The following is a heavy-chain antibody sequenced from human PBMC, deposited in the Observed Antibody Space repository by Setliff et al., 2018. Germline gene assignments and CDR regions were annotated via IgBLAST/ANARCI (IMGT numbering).Heavy chain of an antibody. CDR3: AREGVDTRSSTDYRYYMDV. D-gene: IGHD5-18*01. J-gene: IGHJ6*03. Sequence: GASVKVSCKASGGTSTNYGVSWVRQAPGQGLEWMGGTIPLFGTTDYAQKFHGRLTIITDESTSTASMELTSLTSDDTAVYYCAREGVDTRSSTDYRYYMDVWGKGTTVTVSS. CDR2: TIPLFGTT. V-gene: IGHV1-69*05. CDR1: GGTSTNYG.